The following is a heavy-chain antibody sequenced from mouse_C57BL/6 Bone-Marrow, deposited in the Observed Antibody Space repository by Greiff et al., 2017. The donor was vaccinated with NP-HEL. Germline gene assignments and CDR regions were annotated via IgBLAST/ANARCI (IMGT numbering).Heavy chain of an antibody. V-gene: IGHV7-3*01. CDR3: ARYYYGSSYLYWYFDV. CDR1: GFTFTDYY. D-gene: IGHD1-1*01. Sequence: EVQLVESGGGLVQPGGSLSLSCAASGFTFTDYYMSWVRQPPGKALEWLGFIRNKANGYTTEYSASVKGRFTISRDNSQSILYLQMKALRAEDSATYYCARYYYGSSYLYWYFDVWGTGTTVTVSS. J-gene: IGHJ1*03. CDR2: IRNKANGYTT.